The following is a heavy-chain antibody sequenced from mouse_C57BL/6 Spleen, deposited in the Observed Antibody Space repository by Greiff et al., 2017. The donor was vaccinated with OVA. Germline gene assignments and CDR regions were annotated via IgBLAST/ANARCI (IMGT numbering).Heavy chain of an antibody. J-gene: IGHJ2*01. CDR1: GFTFSSYA. Sequence: EVKLMESGEGLVKPGGSLKLSCAASGFTFSSYAMSWVRQTPEKRLEWVAYISSGGDYIYYADTVKGRFTISRDNARNTLYLQMSSLKSEDTAMYYCTRADYYGYFDYWGQGTTLTVSS. V-gene: IGHV5-9-1*02. CDR2: ISSGGDYI. D-gene: IGHD1-1*01. CDR3: TRADYYGYFDY.